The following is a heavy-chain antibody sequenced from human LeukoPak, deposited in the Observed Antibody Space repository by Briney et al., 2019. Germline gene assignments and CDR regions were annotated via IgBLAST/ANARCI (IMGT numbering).Heavy chain of an antibody. D-gene: IGHD1-26*01. CDR3: AKLSGSYYSED. Sequence: GGSLRLSCAASGFTFSSYAMSWVRQAPGKGLEWVSAISGSGGSTYYADSVKGHFTISRDNSKNTLYLQMNSLRGEDTAVYYCAKLSGSYYSEDWGQGTLVTVSS. V-gene: IGHV3-23*01. J-gene: IGHJ4*02. CDR2: ISGSGGST. CDR1: GFTFSSYA.